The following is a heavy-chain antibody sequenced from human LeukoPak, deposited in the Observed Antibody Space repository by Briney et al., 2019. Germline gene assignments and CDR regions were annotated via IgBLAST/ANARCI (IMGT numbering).Heavy chain of an antibody. J-gene: IGHJ5*02. CDR2: INHSGST. Sequence: SETLSLTCAVYGGSFSGYYWSWIRQPPGKGLEWIGEINHSGSTNYNPSLKSRVTISVDTSKNQFSLKLSSVTAADTAVYYCARGGRYGDYDWFDPWGQGTLVTASS. CDR3: ARGGRYGDYDWFDP. V-gene: IGHV4-34*01. CDR1: GGSFSGYY. D-gene: IGHD4-17*01.